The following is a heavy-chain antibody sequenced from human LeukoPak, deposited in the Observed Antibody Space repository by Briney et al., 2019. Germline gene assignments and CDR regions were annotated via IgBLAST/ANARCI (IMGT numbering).Heavy chain of an antibody. Sequence: GGSLRLSCAASGFTFSTFAMIWVRQPSGKGLEWVSSIFPSGGEIHYADSVRGRFTISRDNSKSTLSLQMNSLRAEDTAIYYCATYRQVLLPFESWGQGTLVTVSS. CDR2: IFPSGGEI. CDR3: ATYRQVLLPFES. V-gene: IGHV3-23*01. J-gene: IGHJ4*02. D-gene: IGHD2-8*02. CDR1: GFTFSTFA.